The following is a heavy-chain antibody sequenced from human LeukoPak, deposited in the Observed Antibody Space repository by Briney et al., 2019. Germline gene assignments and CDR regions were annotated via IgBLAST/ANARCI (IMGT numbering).Heavy chain of an antibody. J-gene: IGHJ1*01. D-gene: IGHD3-22*01. CDR1: GFTFSTYW. CDR3: ARAPSEIGGYYPEYFRH. CDR2: IKSDGST. Sequence: PGGSLRLSCAASGFTFSTYWMHWVRQAPGKGLVWVSRIKSDGSTNYADSVKGQFTISRDNAKNTVSLQMNSLRAEDTGVYYCARAPSEIGGYYPEYFRHWGKGTLVTVSS. V-gene: IGHV3-74*01.